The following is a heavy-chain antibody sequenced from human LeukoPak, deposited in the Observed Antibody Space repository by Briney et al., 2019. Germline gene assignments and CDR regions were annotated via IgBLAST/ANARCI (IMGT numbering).Heavy chain of an antibody. Sequence: GGSLRLSCAVSGFNFSDHYMTWIRQAPGKGLEYISYLSNTGSDISYADSVKGRFSISRDNAKNSLYLQMNSLRAEDTAMYYCARGHWGLDYWGQGTLVTVSS. V-gene: IGHV3-11*01. D-gene: IGHD7-27*01. CDR2: LSNTGSDI. J-gene: IGHJ4*02. CDR1: GFNFSDHY. CDR3: ARGHWGLDY.